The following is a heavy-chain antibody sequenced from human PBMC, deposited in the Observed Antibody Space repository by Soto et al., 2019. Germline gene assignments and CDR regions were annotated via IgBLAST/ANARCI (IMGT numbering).Heavy chain of an antibody. Sequence: GGSLRLSCAASGFSFSSYTMHWVRQAPGKGLEWVAVIWYDGSKEYYADSVKGRFTISRDNSKNMLYLQMTTLRAEDTAVFYCTRDNQNHAFGIWGRGPSVTVSS. CDR3: TRDNQNHAFGI. CDR1: GFSFSSYT. CDR2: IWYDGSKE. J-gene: IGHJ3*02. V-gene: IGHV3-33*01.